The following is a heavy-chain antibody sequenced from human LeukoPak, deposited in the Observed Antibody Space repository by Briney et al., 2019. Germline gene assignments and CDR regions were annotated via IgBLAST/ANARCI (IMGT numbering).Heavy chain of an antibody. Sequence: GGSLRLSCAASGSTFSSYSMTWVRQAPGKGLEWVSSISSSSSYIYYADSVKGRFTISRDNAKNSLYLQMNSLRAEDTAVYYCAREMYSSGWYQRTFDYWGQGTLVTVSS. CDR3: AREMYSSGWYQRTFDY. J-gene: IGHJ4*02. CDR1: GSTFSSYS. D-gene: IGHD6-19*01. CDR2: ISSSSSYI. V-gene: IGHV3-21*01.